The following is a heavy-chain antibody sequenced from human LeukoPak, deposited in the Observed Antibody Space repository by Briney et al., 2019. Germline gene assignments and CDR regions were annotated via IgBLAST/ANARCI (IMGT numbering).Heavy chain of an antibody. Sequence: ASVTVSCKASGYTYIGHYLHWVRQAPGQGLEWMGRINPNSGGTNYARKFRGRVTMTRDTSISAAYMELSRLRSDDTAVYYCAISSTLPRNGMDVWGQGTTVIASS. V-gene: IGHV1-2*06. D-gene: IGHD2-2*01. CDR3: AISSTLPRNGMDV. CDR2: INPNSGGT. J-gene: IGHJ6*02. CDR1: GYTYIGHY.